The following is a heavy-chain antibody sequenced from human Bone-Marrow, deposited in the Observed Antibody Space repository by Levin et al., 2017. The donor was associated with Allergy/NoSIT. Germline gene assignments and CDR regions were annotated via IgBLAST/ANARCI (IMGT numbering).Heavy chain of an antibody. D-gene: IGHD6-13*01. V-gene: IGHV3-66*01. J-gene: IGHJ4*02. CDR1: GFTVSRNY. CDR3: ARDGVGTAAGTP. CDR2: IYSGGDT. Sequence: QAGGSLRLSCAASGFTVSRNYMSWVRQAPGKGLEWVSLIYSGGDTLYADSVKGRFTISRDNSKNTLYLQMNSLKADDTAVYYCARDGVGTAAGTPWGQGTLVTVSS.